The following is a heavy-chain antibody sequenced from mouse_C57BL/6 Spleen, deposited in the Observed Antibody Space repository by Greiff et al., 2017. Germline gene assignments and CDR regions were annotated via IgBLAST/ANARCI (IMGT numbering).Heavy chain of an antibody. J-gene: IGHJ2*01. Sequence: QVQLQQPGAELVKPGASVTMSCKASGYTFTSYWITWVKQRPGQGLEWIGDLYPGSGSTKYNEKFKRKATLTVDTSSSTSYMKLSSLTSEDSAVYYCAQVHDGYYAYWGQGTTLTVSS. CDR3: AQVHDGYYAY. V-gene: IGHV1-55*01. CDR2: LYPGSGST. D-gene: IGHD2-3*01. CDR1: GYTFTSYW.